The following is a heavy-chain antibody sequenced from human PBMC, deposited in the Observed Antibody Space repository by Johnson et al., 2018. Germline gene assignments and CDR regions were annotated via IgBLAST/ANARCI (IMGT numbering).Heavy chain of an antibody. V-gene: IGHV3-30*18. J-gene: IGHJ6*03. Sequence: QVQLVQSGGGVVQPGRSLRLSCAASGFTFSSYTMHWVRQAPGKGQEWVAVISYDGSQKYYADSVKGRFTISRDNSKNPLYLQMNRLRAEDTAVDYCAEDGLVLEWLTMYSYYYMDVWGKGTPVTVSS. CDR2: ISYDGSQK. D-gene: IGHD3-3*01. CDR1: GFTFSSYT. CDR3: AEDGLVLEWLTMYSYYYMDV.